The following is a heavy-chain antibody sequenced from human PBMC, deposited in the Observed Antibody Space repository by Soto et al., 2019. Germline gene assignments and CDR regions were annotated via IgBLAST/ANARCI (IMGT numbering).Heavy chain of an antibody. D-gene: IGHD6-13*01. CDR2: INHSGST. V-gene: IGHV4-34*01. J-gene: IGHJ4*02. CDR1: GGSFSGYY. CDR3: AREKEAPNIAAAGAHGYFEY. Sequence: QVQLQQWGAGLLKPSETLSLTCAVYGGSFSGYYWSWIRQPPGKGLEWIGEINHSGSTNYNPSLKSRVTISVGASKNQSSLKMSSVTAADPAVYFCAREKEAPNIAAAGAHGYFEYWGQEPLVTVS.